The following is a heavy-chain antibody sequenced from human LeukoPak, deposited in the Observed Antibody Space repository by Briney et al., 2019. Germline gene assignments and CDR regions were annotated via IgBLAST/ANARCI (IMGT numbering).Heavy chain of an antibody. D-gene: IGHD3-22*01. CDR1: GFTFSSYA. CDR2: ISGSGGST. V-gene: IGHV3-23*01. J-gene: IGHJ4*02. CDR3: AKAQNYYDSSGYLDY. Sequence: PGGSLRLSCAASGFTFSSYAMSWVRQAPGKGLEWVSAISGSGGSTYYADSVKGRFTISRDNSKNTLYLQMNNLRAEDTAVYYCAKAQNYYDSSGYLDYWGQGTLVTVSS.